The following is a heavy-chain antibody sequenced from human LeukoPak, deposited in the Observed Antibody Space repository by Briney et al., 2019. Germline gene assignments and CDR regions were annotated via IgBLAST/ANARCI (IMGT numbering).Heavy chain of an antibody. Sequence: GGSLRLSCAASGFTFSSYGMHWVRQAPGKGLEWVAVISYDGSNKYYADSVKGRFTISRDNSKNTLYLQMNSLRAEDTAVYYCARGYYYGSGTLGPFDPWGQGTLVTVSS. J-gene: IGHJ5*02. CDR2: ISYDGSNK. V-gene: IGHV3-30*03. CDR1: GFTFSSYG. D-gene: IGHD3-10*01. CDR3: ARGYYYGSGTLGPFDP.